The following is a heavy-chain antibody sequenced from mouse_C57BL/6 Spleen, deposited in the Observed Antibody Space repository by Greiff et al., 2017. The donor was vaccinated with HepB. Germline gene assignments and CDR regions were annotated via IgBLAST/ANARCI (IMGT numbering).Heavy chain of an antibody. V-gene: IGHV1-81*01. J-gene: IGHJ2*01. D-gene: IGHD1-1*01. CDR1: GYTFTSYG. CDR2: IYPRSGNT. Sequence: VKVVESGAELARPGASVKLSCKASGYTFTSYGISWVKQRTGQGLEWIGEIYPRSGNTYYNEKFKGKATLTADKSSSTAYMELRSLTSEDSAVYFCARLGFITTVVEEDYWGQGTTLTVSS. CDR3: ARLGFITTVVEEDY.